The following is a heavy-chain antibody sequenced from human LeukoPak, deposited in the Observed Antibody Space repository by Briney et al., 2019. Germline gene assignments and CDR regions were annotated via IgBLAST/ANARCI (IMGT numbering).Heavy chain of an antibody. CDR2: ISWNSGGI. V-gene: IGHV3-9*01. CDR3: AKDRAYYDFVPMAFDI. Sequence: PGGRLRLSCAAPGFTFDDYVMHLVREALGNGLERVSSISWNSGGIGYADSVKGRFTISRDNAKNSLYLQMNSLRAEDTALYYCAKDRAYYDFVPMAFDIWGQGTMVTVSS. CDR1: GFTFDDYV. D-gene: IGHD3-3*01. J-gene: IGHJ3*02.